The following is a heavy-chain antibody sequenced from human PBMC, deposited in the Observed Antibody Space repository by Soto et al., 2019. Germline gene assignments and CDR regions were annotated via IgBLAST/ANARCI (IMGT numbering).Heavy chain of an antibody. V-gene: IGHV3-30*03. CDR3: AGGQYYFDY. J-gene: IGHJ4*02. D-gene: IGHD2-15*01. CDR1: GFPFSSYG. CDR2: ISYDGSNK. Sequence: QVQLVESGGGVVQPGRSLRLSCAASGFPFSSYGMHWVRQTPGKGLDWVAHISYDGSNKHYTDSVKGRFTISRDNSKNMMYLQMSSLRAEDTAVYYCAGGQYYFDYCGQGTRVSVSS.